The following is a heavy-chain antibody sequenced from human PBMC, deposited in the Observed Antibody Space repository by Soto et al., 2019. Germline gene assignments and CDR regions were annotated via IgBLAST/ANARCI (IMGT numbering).Heavy chain of an antibody. J-gene: IGHJ4*02. Sequence: HPGGSLRLSCAASGFTFSSYAMHWVRQAPGKGLEWVAVISYDGSNKYYADSVKGRFTISRDNSKNTLYLQMNSLRAEDTAVYYCARAPDVYSSGWYGLDYWGQGTLVTVSS. V-gene: IGHV3-30-3*01. CDR3: ARAPDVYSSGWYGLDY. CDR2: ISYDGSNK. D-gene: IGHD6-19*01. CDR1: GFTFSSYA.